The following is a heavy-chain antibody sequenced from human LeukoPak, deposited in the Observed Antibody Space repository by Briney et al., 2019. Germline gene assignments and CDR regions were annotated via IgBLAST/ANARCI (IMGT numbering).Heavy chain of an antibody. V-gene: IGHV1-69*06. D-gene: IGHD3-9*01. CDR2: IIPIFGTA. CDR1: RGTFSSYA. CDR3: ASLGDDWFGKDV. J-gene: IGHJ6*04. Sequence: AASVKVSCKASRGTFSSYAISWVRQAPGQGLETMGGIIPIFGTANYTQKFQGRVTTTADKSTSTAYMELSSLRSEDTAVYYCASLGDDWFGKDVWGKGTTVTVSS.